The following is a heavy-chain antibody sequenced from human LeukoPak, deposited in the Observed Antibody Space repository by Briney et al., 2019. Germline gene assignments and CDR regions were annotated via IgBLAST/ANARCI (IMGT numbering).Heavy chain of an antibody. D-gene: IGHD6-6*01. Sequence: ASVKVSCKVSGYTLTELSMHWVRQAPGKGLEWMGGFDPEDGETIYAQKFLGRVTMTEDTSTDTAYMELSSLRSEDTAVYYCATAQQLVGYMDVWGKGTTVTVSS. CDR3: ATAQQLVGYMDV. CDR2: FDPEDGET. V-gene: IGHV1-24*01. CDR1: GYTLTELS. J-gene: IGHJ6*03.